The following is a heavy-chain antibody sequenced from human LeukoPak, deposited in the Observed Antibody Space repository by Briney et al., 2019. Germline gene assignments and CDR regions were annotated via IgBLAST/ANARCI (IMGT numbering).Heavy chain of an antibody. V-gene: IGHV1-2*06. Sequence: ASVKVSCKAAGYTFTGYYMFWVRQAPGQGLEWMGRINPNSGGTNYAQKFQGRVTMTRDTSISTAYMELSRLRSDDTAVYYCARGYCSGGRCYSVENWFDPWGQEPWSPSPQ. CDR1: GYTFTGYY. J-gene: IGHJ5*02. CDR3: ARGYCSGGRCYSVENWFDP. D-gene: IGHD2-15*01. CDR2: INPNSGGT.